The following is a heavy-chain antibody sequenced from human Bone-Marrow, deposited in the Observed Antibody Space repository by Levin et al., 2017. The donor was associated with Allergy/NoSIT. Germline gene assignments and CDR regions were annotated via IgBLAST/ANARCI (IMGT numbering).Heavy chain of an antibody. J-gene: IGHJ5*02. CDR3: ARSMLPSIQDFFDP. CDR1: GFSLSNYG. D-gene: IGHD2-21*01. Sequence: PGGSLRLSCEASGFSLSNYGMAWVRQAPGKGLEWVALISYDGTNKYSADSVRGRFTISRDNSQNTLYLQMSSLIAEDTAIYYCARSMLPSIQDFFDPWGQGTLVTVSS. CDR2: ISYDGTNK. V-gene: IGHV3-30*03.